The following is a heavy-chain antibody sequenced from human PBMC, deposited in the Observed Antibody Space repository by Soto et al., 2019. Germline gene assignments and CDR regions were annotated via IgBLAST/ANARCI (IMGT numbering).Heavy chain of an antibody. CDR3: AREGSAPSSYYGMDV. J-gene: IGHJ6*02. CDR1: GYTFTSYG. Sequence: QVQLEQSGAEVKKPGDSMKVSCKAYGYTFTSYGISWVRQAPGQGLEWMGWINGYNGNTDYPQKVQGRVTMTTDRSTITAYMELRSLRSDDTAVYYCAREGSAPSSYYGMDVWGQGTTVTVSS. CDR2: INGYNGNT. V-gene: IGHV1-18*01. D-gene: IGHD6-19*01.